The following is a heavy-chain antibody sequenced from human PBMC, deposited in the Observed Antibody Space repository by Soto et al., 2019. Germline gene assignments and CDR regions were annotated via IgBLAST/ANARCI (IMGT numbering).Heavy chain of an antibody. D-gene: IGHD5-18*01. CDR1: GYTFTSYG. J-gene: IGHJ4*02. CDR3: ARDVRAMATATFDY. CDR2: ISAYNGNT. Sequence: ASVKVSCKASGYTFTSYGISWVRQAPGQGLEWMGWISAYNGNTNYAQKLQGRVTMTTDTSTSTAYMELRSLRSDDTAVYYCARDVRAMATATFDYWGQGTLVTVSS. V-gene: IGHV1-18*01.